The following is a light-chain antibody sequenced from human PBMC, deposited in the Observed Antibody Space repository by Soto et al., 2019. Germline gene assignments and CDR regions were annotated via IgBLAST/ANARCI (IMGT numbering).Light chain of an antibody. J-gene: IGKJ5*01. V-gene: IGKV3-20*01. CDR2: GAS. CDR3: QQFGSSPIT. Sequence: EIVLTQSPGTLSLSPGARAPLSCRTSQTVSSTYFAWYQQRPGQPPRLLFYGASTRATGIPDRFSCSGSQRDFTTTISRLEPEDSALYYCQQFGSSPITFGQGTRLEIK. CDR1: QTVSSTY.